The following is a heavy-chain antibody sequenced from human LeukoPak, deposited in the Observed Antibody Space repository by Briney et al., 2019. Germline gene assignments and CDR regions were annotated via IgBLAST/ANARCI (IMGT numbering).Heavy chain of an antibody. CDR3: AKGRDSYAILDY. Sequence: GGSLRLSCAASGFTFSNYGMNWVRQAPGKGLEWVSAISGSGGSAYYANSVKGRFTISRDNYKSTLYLQMSSLRAEDTAVYYCAKGRDSYAILDYWGQGTLVTVSS. J-gene: IGHJ4*02. CDR1: GFTFSNYG. V-gene: IGHV3-23*01. D-gene: IGHD2-8*01. CDR2: ISGSGGSA.